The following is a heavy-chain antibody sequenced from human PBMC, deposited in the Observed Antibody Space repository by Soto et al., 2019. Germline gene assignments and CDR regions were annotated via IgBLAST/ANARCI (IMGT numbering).Heavy chain of an antibody. V-gene: IGHV3-30*18. CDR3: AKDRSVGGSYFDY. Sequence: GGSLRLSCAASGFTFSSYGMHWVRQAPGKGLEWVAVISYDGSNKYYADSVKGRFTISRDNSKNTLYLQMNSLRDEDTAIYYCAKDRSVGGSYFDYWGQRTLVTVSS. D-gene: IGHD3-16*01. CDR1: GFTFSSYG. J-gene: IGHJ4*02. CDR2: ISYDGSNK.